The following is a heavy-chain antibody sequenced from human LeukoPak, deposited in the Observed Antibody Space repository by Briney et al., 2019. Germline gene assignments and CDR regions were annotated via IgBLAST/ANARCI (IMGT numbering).Heavy chain of an antibody. CDR2: IYYSGST. D-gene: IGHD3-22*01. CDR3: AIAPNYYDSSGYHTNFDY. CDR1: GGSISSSSYY. Sequence: SETLSLTCTVSGGSISSSSYYWGWISQPPGKGLEWIGSIYYSGSTYYNPSLKSRVTISVDTSKNQFSLKLSSVTAADTAVYYCAIAPNYYDSSGYHTNFDYWGQGTLVNVSS. J-gene: IGHJ4*02. V-gene: IGHV4-39*07.